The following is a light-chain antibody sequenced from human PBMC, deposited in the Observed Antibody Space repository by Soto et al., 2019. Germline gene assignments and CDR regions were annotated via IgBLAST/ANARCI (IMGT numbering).Light chain of an antibody. CDR1: QSLLHSNGYTY. J-gene: IGKJ5*01. CDR3: MQILDSPTT. V-gene: IGKV2-28*01. CDR2: LTS. Sequence: DIVMTQSPLSLPVTPGEPASISCRSSQSLLHSNGYTYLDWYLQKPGQSPQLLIYLTSHRAAGVPDRFSGSGSGTDFTLKISRVEAEDVGVYYCMQILDSPTTVGQGTRLEIK.